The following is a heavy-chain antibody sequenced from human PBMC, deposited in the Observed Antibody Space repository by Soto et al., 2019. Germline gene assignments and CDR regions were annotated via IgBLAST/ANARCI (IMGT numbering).Heavy chain of an antibody. CDR1: DGSISSGGYY. CDR2: IYYSGST. CDR3: ARAVSDITIFGVVIQEYYFDY. J-gene: IGHJ4*02. V-gene: IGHV4-31*03. D-gene: IGHD3-3*01. Sequence: SQTLSLTCTVSDGSISSGGYYWSWKRQHPGKGLEWIGYIYYSGSTYYNPSLKSRVTISVDTSKNQFSLKLSSVTAADTAVYYCARAVSDITIFGVVIQEYYFDYWGQGTLVTVSS.